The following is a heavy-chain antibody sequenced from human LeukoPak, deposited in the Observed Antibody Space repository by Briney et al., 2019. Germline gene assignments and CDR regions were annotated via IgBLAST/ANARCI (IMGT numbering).Heavy chain of an antibody. Sequence: GGSLRLSCAASGFTFSSYGMHWVRQAPGKGLEWVAVISYDGSNKYYADSVKGRFTISRDNSKNTLYLQMNSLRAEGTAVYYCAKELSSGLDYWGQGTLVTVSS. J-gene: IGHJ4*02. CDR1: GFTFSSYG. V-gene: IGHV3-30*18. CDR2: ISYDGSNK. CDR3: AKELSSGLDY. D-gene: IGHD6-19*01.